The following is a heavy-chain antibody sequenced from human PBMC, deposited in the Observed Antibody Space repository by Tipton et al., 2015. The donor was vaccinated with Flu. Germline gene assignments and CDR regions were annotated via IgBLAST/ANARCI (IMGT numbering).Heavy chain of an antibody. CDR2: ISGGGAIR. D-gene: IGHD6-19*01. CDR1: GFTFNRYA. V-gene: IGHV3-23*01. J-gene: IGHJ4*02. CDR3: AKVIPELVAGLDY. Sequence: GSLRLSCAASGFTFNRYAMSWVRQAPGKGLEWVSGISGGGAIRYFADSVKGRFTISRDNSKNMLYLQMNSLGPEDTAIYYCAKVIPELVAGLDYWGQGTLVTVSS.